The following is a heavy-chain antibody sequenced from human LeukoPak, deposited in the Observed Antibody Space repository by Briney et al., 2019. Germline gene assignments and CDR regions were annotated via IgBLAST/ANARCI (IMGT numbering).Heavy chain of an antibody. D-gene: IGHD6-13*01. CDR2: IRYDGSNK. V-gene: IGHV3-30*02. CDR1: GFTFSSYG. CDR3: AKDFEQQLGEDY. Sequence: PGGSLRLSCAASGFTFSSYGMHWVRQAPGKRLEWVAFIRYDGSNKYYADSVKGRFTISRDNSKNTLYLQMNSLRAEDAAVYYCAKDFEQQLGEDYWGQGTLVTVSS. J-gene: IGHJ4*02.